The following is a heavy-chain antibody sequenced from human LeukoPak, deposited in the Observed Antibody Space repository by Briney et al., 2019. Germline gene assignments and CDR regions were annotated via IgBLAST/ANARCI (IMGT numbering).Heavy chain of an antibody. V-gene: IGHV1-8*03. Sequence: ASVKVSCKASGYTFTSYYMHWVRQAPGQGLEWMGWMNPNSGNTGYAQKFQGRVTITRNTSISTAYMELSSLRSEDTAVYYCARGRSIAARGDYYMDVWGKGTTVTVSS. CDR3: ARGRSIAARGDYYMDV. CDR1: GYTFTSYY. CDR2: MNPNSGNT. D-gene: IGHD6-6*01. J-gene: IGHJ6*03.